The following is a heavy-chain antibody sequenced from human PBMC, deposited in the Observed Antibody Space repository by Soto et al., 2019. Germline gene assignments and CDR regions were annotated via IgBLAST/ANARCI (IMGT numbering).Heavy chain of an antibody. J-gene: IGHJ4*02. CDR3: AKADYSYSWAPGDY. CDR1: EFTFSNYA. CDR2: ISYGGGTT. Sequence: GGSLRLSCAASEFTFSNYAMSWVRQAPGKGLEWVSAISYGGGTTYYAGSVKGRFTISRDNSKNTLYLQMNSLRVEDTALYYCAKADYSYSWAPGDYWGQGTLVTVSS. V-gene: IGHV3-23*01. D-gene: IGHD6-13*01.